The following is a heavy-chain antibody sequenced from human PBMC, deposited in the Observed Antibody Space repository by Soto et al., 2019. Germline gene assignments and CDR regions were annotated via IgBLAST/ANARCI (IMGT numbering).Heavy chain of an antibody. D-gene: IGHD6-6*01. Sequence: EVQLAESGGGLAQPGGSLRLSCAASGFTLSGYAMDWVRQAPGKGLEYVSGISSNGVGTYYANSVQGRFTISRDNSKNTVYLQMGSLRPEDMAVYYCAGRARPNFYYMDVWGKGPTVTVPS. J-gene: IGHJ6*03. CDR2: ISSNGVGT. CDR3: AGRARPNFYYMDV. CDR1: GFTLSGYA. V-gene: IGHV3-64*01.